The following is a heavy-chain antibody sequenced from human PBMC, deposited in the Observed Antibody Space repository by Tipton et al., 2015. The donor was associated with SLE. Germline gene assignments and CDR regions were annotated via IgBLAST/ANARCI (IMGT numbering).Heavy chain of an antibody. CDR3: ASRSIAVAGSYGMDV. CDR2: IYSGGST. J-gene: IGHJ6*02. V-gene: IGHV3-53*01. Sequence: GSLRLSCAASGFTFSSNYMSWVRQAPGKGLEWVSVIYSGGSTYYADSVKGRFTISRDNSKNTLYLQMNSLRAEDTAVYYCASRSIAVAGSYGMDVWGQGTTVTGSS. D-gene: IGHD6-19*01. CDR1: GFTFSSNY.